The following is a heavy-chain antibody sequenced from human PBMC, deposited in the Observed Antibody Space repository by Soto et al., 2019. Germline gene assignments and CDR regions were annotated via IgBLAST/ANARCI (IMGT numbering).Heavy chain of an antibody. V-gene: IGHV1-69*13. J-gene: IGHJ6*02. D-gene: IGHD3-9*01. Sequence: GASVKVSCKASGGTFSSYAISWVRQAPGQGLEWMGGIIPIFGTANYAQKFQGRVTITADESTSTAYMELSSLRSEDTAVYFCASAGYSKNYYYYYGMDVWGQGTTVTVSS. CDR3: ASAGYSKNYYYYYGMDV. CDR1: GGTFSSYA. CDR2: IIPIFGTA.